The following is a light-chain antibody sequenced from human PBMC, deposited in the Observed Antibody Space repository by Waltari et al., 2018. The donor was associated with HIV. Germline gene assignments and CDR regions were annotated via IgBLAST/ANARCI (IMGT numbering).Light chain of an antibody. CDR2: SNN. V-gene: IGLV1-44*01. CDR1: SSNIGSNT. J-gene: IGLJ7*01. Sequence: QSVLTQPPSASGTPGQRVTISCSGSSSNIGSNTAHWYQQLPGPAPKLLIYSNNQRPSGVPDRFSGSKSGTSASLAISGLQSEDEADYYCAAWDDSLNGPVFGGGTQLTVL. CDR3: AAWDDSLNGPV.